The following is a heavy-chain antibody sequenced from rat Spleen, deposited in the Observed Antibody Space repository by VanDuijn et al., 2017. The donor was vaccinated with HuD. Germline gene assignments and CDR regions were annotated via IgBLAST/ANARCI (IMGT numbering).Heavy chain of an antibody. D-gene: IGHD1-11*01. Sequence: EVQLVESGGGLVQPGRSMKLSCAASGFTFSSFPMAGVRQAPTKVLAWVATISTSGGSTYYRDSVKGRFTISRDNAKSTLYLQMDSLRSEDTATYYCTRTSYGGYRDWFAYWGQGTLVTVSS. CDR1: GFTFSSFP. CDR3: TRTSYGGYRDWFAY. J-gene: IGHJ3*01. CDR2: ISTSGGST. V-gene: IGHV5-46*01.